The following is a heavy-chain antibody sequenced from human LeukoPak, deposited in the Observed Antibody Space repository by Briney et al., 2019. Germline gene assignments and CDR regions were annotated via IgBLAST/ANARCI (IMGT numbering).Heavy chain of an antibody. CDR2: INPSGGST. Sequence: ASVKVSCKASGYTFTSYYMHWVRQAPGQGLEWMGIINPSGGSTSYAQKFQGRVTMTRNTSISTAYMELSSLRSEDTAVYYCARADLYYDILTGYYPPSNWFDPWGQGTLVTVSS. CDR3: ARADLYYDILTGYYPPSNWFDP. D-gene: IGHD3-9*01. V-gene: IGHV1-46*01. J-gene: IGHJ5*02. CDR1: GYTFTSYY.